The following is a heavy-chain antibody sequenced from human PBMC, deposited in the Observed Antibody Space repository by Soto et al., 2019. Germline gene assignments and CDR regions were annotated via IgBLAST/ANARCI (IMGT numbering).Heavy chain of an antibody. V-gene: IGHV1-3*01. J-gene: IGHJ5*02. CDR1: GYTFTRYT. CDR2: INPDNGNT. Sequence: QVQLVQSGAEVKKPGASVKISCKASGYTFTRYTMNWVRQAPGQWLEWMGWINPDNGNTKSSQKFQDRVIITRDTSASTAYRDLSSLRSEDTAVYYCARGIATGQLDPWGQGTLVTVSS. D-gene: IGHD2-15*01. CDR3: ARGIATGQLDP.